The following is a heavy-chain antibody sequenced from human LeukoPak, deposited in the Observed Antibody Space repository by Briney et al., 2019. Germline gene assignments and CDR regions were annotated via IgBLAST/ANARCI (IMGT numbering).Heavy chain of an antibody. CDR1: GYTFTGYY. D-gene: IGHD6-13*01. CDR3: ATLWGIAAAGTPGHFDY. Sequence: GASVKVSCKASGYTFTGYYMHWVRQALGQGLEWMGWINPNSGGTNYAQKFQGRVTMTRDTSISTAYMELSRLRSDDTAVYYCATLWGIAAAGTPGHFDYWGQGTLVTVSS. CDR2: INPNSGGT. V-gene: IGHV1-2*02. J-gene: IGHJ4*02.